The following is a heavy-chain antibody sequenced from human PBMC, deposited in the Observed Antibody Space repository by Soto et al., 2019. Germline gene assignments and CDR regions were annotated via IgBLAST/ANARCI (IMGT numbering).Heavy chain of an antibody. CDR3: ARDRYGSTLDY. V-gene: IGHV4-59*01. CDR2: IHYSGGT. Sequence: PSETLSLTCSISGGAISNYYWSWIRQSPGNRLEWIVYIHYSGGTNSNPSLKSRVAMSVDTSKNQFSLKLSSVTAADTAVYYCARDRYGSTLDYWGQGKLVTVSS. J-gene: IGHJ4*02. D-gene: IGHD3-10*01. CDR1: GGAISNYY.